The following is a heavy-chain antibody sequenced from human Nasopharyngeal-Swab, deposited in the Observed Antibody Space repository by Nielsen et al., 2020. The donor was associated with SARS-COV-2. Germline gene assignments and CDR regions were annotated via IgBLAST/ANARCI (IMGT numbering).Heavy chain of an antibody. V-gene: IGHV3-74*01. D-gene: IGHD3-10*01. J-gene: IGHJ4*02. CDR1: QFTFRTYW. CDR2: MDSDGSTI. CDR3: ASGAVDGSGTYRLGEY. Sequence: GGSLRPSCSASQFTFRTYWIHWVRQAPGKGLVWVSRMDSDGSTINYADSVKGRFTISRDNAKNTLYLQMNSLRAEDTAVYYCASGAVDGSGTYRLGEYWGQGTLVTVSS.